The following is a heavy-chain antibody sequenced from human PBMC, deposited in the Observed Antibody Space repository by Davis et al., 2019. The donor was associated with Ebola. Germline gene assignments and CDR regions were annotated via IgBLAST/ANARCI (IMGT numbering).Heavy chain of an antibody. J-gene: IGHJ5*02. V-gene: IGHV5-10-1*01. CDR1: GYSFTSYW. D-gene: IGHD3-10*01. CDR2: IDPTDSYT. Sequence: GESLKISCKGSGYSFTSYWISWLRQVPGKGLEWMGRIDPTDSYTKYSPSFQGHVTISADKSISTAYLQWTSLKASDSAMYYCLRKYYSDSGSYEWFDPWGQGTLVTVSS. CDR3: LRKYYSDSGSYEWFDP.